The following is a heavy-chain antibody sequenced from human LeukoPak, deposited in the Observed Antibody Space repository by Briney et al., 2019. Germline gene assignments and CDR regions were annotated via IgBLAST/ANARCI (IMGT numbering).Heavy chain of an antibody. CDR2: IKKDGSGT. V-gene: IGHV3-7*01. CDR3: ATGFCPTY. D-gene: IGHD3-3*01. J-gene: IGHJ4*02. CDR1: GLTFGDYW. Sequence: GGSLRLSCAASGLTFGDYWMTWVRQAPGKGLEWVATIKKDGSGTYYVDSVRGRFTISRDNSKKSFYLQMNNLRAEDTAMYYCATGFCPTYWGQGTLATVSS.